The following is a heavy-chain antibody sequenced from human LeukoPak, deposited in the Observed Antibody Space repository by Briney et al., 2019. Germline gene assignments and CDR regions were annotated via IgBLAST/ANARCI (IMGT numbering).Heavy chain of an antibody. J-gene: IGHJ4*02. D-gene: IGHD3/OR15-3a*01. CDR2: IYRSGGT. CDR1: TYSISSGYH. Sequence: SETLSLTCAVSTYSISSGYHWGWIRQPPGKGLEWIGNIYRSGGTYYNASLKSRVTISVDTSKNQFSLKLSSVTAADTAVYYCARVDWTFDYWGPGTLVTVSS. V-gene: IGHV4-38-2*01. CDR3: ARVDWTFDY.